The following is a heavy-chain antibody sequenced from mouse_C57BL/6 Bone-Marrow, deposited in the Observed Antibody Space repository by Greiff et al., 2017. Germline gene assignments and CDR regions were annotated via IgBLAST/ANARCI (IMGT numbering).Heavy chain of an antibody. J-gene: IGHJ4*01. CDR1: GFTFSDYY. V-gene: IGHV5-12*01. Sequence: EVKVVESGGGLVQPGGSLKLSCAASGFTFSDYYMYWVRQTPEKRLEWVAYISNGGGSTYYPDTVKGRFTISRDNAKNTLYLQMSRLKSEDTAMYYCARRDAVYAMDYWGQGTSVTVSS. CDR2: ISNGGGST. CDR3: ARRDAVYAMDY.